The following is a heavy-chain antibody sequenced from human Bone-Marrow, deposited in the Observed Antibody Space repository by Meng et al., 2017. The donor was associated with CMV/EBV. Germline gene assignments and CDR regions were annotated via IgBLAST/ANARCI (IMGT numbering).Heavy chain of an antibody. V-gene: IGHV4-39*07. D-gene: IGHD2-2*01. CDR1: GGSISSSSYY. CDR2: IYYSGST. CDR3: ASGRVVPAADVGYYYYGMDV. Sequence: SEPLSLTCTVSGGSISSSSYYWGWIRQPPGKGLEWIGSIYYSGSTYYNPSLKSRVTISVDTSKNQFSLKLSSVTAADTAVYYCASGRVVPAADVGYYYYGMDVWGQGTTVTVSS. J-gene: IGHJ6*02.